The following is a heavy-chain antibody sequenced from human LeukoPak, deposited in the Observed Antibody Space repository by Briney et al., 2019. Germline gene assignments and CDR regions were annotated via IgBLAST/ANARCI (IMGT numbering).Heavy chain of an antibody. CDR1: GGSISSATYY. Sequence: PSETLSLTCTVSGGSISSATYYWSWIRQPAGKGLEWIGRIYTSGSTNYNPSLKSRVTMSVDTSKNQFSLKLSSVTAADTAVYYCARVTGYMIEDYFDYWGQGTLVTVSS. CDR2: IYTSGST. V-gene: IGHV4-61*02. D-gene: IGHD3-22*01. J-gene: IGHJ4*02. CDR3: ARVTGYMIEDYFDY.